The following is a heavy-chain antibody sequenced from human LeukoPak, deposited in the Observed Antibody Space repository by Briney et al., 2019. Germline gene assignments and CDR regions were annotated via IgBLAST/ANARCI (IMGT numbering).Heavy chain of an antibody. CDR2: ISYDGSNK. D-gene: IGHD3-22*01. V-gene: IGHV3-30*18. Sequence: GGSLRLSCAAPGFTFSSYGMHWVRQAPGKGLEWVAVISYDGSNKYYADSVKGRFTISRDNSKNTLYLQMNSLRAEDTAVYYCAKDLDSSGSFDYWGQGTLVTVSS. J-gene: IGHJ4*02. CDR1: GFTFSSYG. CDR3: AKDLDSSGSFDY.